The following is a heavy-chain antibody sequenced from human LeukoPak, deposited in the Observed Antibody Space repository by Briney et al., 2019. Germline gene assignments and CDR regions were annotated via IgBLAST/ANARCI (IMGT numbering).Heavy chain of an antibody. CDR1: GFTFSNYA. D-gene: IGHD4-17*01. J-gene: IGHJ3*02. CDR3: AKDGDYAPGAFDI. Sequence: GGSLRLSCAASGFTFSNYAMSWVRQAPGKGLEWVSTIILSGASTNYADSVKGRFAISRDNSKKTMYLQMNSLRAEDTAVYYCAKDGDYAPGAFDIWGQGTMVTVSS. V-gene: IGHV3-23*01. CDR2: IILSGAST.